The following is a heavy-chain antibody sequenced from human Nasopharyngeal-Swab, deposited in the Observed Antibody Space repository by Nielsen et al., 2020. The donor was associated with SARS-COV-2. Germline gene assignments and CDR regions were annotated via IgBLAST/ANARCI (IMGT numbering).Heavy chain of an antibody. V-gene: IGHV3-64D*08. CDR3: VKAVGSYMYYFDY. J-gene: IGHJ4*02. CDR2: ISSNGGST. D-gene: IGHD1-26*01. CDR1: GFTFRSYA. Sequence: GGSLRLYCSASGFTFRSYALHWVRQAPGKGLEYVSAISSNGGSTYYADSVKGRFTISRDNSKNTLYLQMSSLRAEDTAVYYCVKAVGSYMYYFDYWGQGTLVTVSS.